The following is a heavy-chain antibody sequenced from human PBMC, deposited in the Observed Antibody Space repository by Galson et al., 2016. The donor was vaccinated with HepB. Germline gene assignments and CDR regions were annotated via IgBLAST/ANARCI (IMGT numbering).Heavy chain of an antibody. CDR1: SGSISSSRYY. V-gene: IGHV4-39*01. D-gene: IGHD2-21*01. J-gene: IGHJ3*02. CDR2: VYYSGTA. CDR3: ASHCGGDCYNNLADAFDI. Sequence: ETLSLTCTVSSGSISSSRYYWGWIRQPPGKGLEWSVSVYYSGTAYYDPSLKSRVSISVDTSKNQFSLRLSSVTAGDTAVYFCASHCGGDCYNNLADAFDIWGRGTMVTVSS.